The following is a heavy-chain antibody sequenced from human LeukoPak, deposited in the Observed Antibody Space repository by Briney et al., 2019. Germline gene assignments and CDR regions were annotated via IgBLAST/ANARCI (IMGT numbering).Heavy chain of an antibody. V-gene: IGHV3-74*03. CDR3: AKVEIAVAGGGTDY. Sequence: HPGGSLRLSCAASGFTFSSYWMHWVRQAPGKGLVWVSRINTDGSSTTYADSVKGRFTISRDNSKNTLYLQMNSLRAEDTAVYYCAKVEIAVAGGGTDYWGQGTLVTVSS. D-gene: IGHD6-19*01. CDR2: INTDGSST. CDR1: GFTFSSYW. J-gene: IGHJ4*02.